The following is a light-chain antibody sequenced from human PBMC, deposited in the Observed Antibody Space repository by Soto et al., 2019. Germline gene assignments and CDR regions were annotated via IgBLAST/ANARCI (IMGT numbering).Light chain of an antibody. J-gene: IGKJ1*01. CDR1: QSVSSY. CDR3: QQYNNWPQT. CDR2: GAS. V-gene: IGKV3-15*01. Sequence: EIVMTQSPATLSVSPGERATLSCRASQSVSSYLAWYQQKPGQAPRLLIYGASTRATEIPARFSGSGSGTEFTLTISSLQSEDFAVYYCQQYNNWPQTFGQGTKVDIK.